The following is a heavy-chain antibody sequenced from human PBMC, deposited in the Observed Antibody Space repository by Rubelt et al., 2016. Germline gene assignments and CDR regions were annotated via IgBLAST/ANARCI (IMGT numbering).Heavy chain of an antibody. CDR2: IYYSGGT. CDR3: ARGKGIVGATSFDY. CDR1: GGSISSGGYP. J-gene: IGHJ4*02. D-gene: IGHD1-26*01. Sequence: QVQLQESGPGLVKPSQTLSLTCAVSGGSISSGGYPWSWIRQPPGKGLEWIGYIYYSGGTNYNPSLKSRVTISVDTSKNQFSLKLSSVTAADTAVYYCARGKGIVGATSFDYWGQGTLVTVSS. V-gene: IGHV4-30-4*07.